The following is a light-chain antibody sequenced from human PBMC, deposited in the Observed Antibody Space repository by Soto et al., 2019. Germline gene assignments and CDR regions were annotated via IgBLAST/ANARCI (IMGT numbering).Light chain of an antibody. Sequence: QSVLTQPASVSGSPGRSITISCTGTSSDVGGYNYVSWYQQHPGKAPKLMIYDVSNRPSGVSNRFSGSKSGNTASLTISGLQAEDEADYYCSSYTSSSTYVFGTGTRSPS. CDR1: SSDVGGYNY. J-gene: IGLJ1*01. V-gene: IGLV2-14*01. CDR2: DVS. CDR3: SSYTSSSTYV.